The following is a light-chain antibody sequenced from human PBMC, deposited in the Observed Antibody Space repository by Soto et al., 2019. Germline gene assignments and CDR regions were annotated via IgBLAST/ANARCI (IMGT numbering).Light chain of an antibody. CDR1: QSVLYSSNNKNY. CDR3: QQGYSIPHT. CDR2: WAS. V-gene: IGKV4-1*01. Sequence: DIVMTQSPDSLAVSLGERATINCKSSQSVLYSSNNKNYLAWFQQKPGQPPKLLIYWASTRESGVPDRFSGSGSGTDFTLTISSLQAEDVAVYYCQQGYSIPHTFGQGTKLEIK. J-gene: IGKJ2*01.